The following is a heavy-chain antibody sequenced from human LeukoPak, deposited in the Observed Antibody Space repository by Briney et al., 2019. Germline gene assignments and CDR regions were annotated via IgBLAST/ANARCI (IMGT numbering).Heavy chain of an antibody. CDR3: ARLGYCSSTSCYARRLDGMDV. CDR2: ISAYNGNT. J-gene: IGHJ6*02. Sequence: GASVKVSCKASGYTFTSYGISWVRQDPGQGLEWMGWISAYNGNTNYAQKLQGRVTMTTDTSTSTAYMELRSLRSDDTAVYYCARLGYCSSTSCYARRLDGMDVWGQGTTVTVSS. D-gene: IGHD2-2*01. CDR1: GYTFTSYG. V-gene: IGHV1-18*01.